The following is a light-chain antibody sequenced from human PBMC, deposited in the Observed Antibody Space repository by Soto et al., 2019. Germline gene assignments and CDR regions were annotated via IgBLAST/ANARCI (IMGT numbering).Light chain of an antibody. CDR1: QSISSY. V-gene: IGKV1-39*01. CDR3: QQSYSTPHT. CDR2: APS. J-gene: IGKJ2*01. Sequence: DIQMTQSPSSLSASVADRVTITSRASQSISSYLNWYQQKPGKAPKLLIYAPSSLQSGVPSRFSGSVSGTDFTLTISSLQPEDFATYYCQQSYSTPHTFGKGTNLEIK.